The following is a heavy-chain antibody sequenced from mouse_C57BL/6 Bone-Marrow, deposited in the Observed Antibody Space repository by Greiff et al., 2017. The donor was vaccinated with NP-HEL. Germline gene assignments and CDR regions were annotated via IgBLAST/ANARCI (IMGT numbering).Heavy chain of an antibody. D-gene: IGHD6-1*01. CDR2: LNPSSGYT. CDR1: GYTFTSYT. Sequence: VQLQQSGAELARPGASVKMSCKASGYTFTSYTMHWVKQRPGQGLEWIGYLNPSSGYTKYNQKFKDKATLTADKSSSTAYMQLSSLTSEDSAVYYCARGPSFHSRGFAYWGQGTLVTVSA. V-gene: IGHV1-4*01. CDR3: ARGPSFHSRGFAY. J-gene: IGHJ3*01.